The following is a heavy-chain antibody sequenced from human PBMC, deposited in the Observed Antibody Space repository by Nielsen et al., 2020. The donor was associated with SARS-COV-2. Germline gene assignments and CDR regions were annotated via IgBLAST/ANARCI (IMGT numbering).Heavy chain of an antibody. CDR3: ARGGSGNWNYAKKFDY. CDR1: GGSISSGGYY. CDR2: IYYSGST. D-gene: IGHD1-7*01. Sequence: SETLSLTCTFSGGSISSGGYYWSWIRPHPGKGLEWIGYIYYSGSTYYNPSLKSRVTISVDTSKNQFSLKLSSVTAADTAVYYCARGGSGNWNYAKKFDYWGQGTLVTVSS. V-gene: IGHV4-31*03. J-gene: IGHJ4*02.